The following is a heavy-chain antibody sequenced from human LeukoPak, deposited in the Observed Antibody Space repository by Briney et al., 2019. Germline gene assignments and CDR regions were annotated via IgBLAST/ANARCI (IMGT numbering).Heavy chain of an antibody. D-gene: IGHD3-9*01. CDR3: ASSPDYDILTGYYVGFDP. J-gene: IGHJ5*02. Sequence: SMKVSCKASGGTFSSYAISWVRQAPGQGLEWMGGIIPIFGTANYAQKFQGRVTITADESTSTAYMELSSLRSEDTAVYYCASSPDYDILTGYYVGFDPWGQGTLVTVSS. CDR1: GGTFSSYA. V-gene: IGHV1-69*13. CDR2: IIPIFGTA.